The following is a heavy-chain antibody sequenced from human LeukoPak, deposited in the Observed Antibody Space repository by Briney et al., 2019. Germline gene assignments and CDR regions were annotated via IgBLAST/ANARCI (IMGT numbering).Heavy chain of an antibody. CDR2: IYHSGST. D-gene: IGHD5-24*01. J-gene: IGHJ3*02. CDR1: GGSINSFY. Sequence: SQTLSLTCTVSGGSINSFYWNWIRQPPGKEPEWIGYIYHSGSTNYNPSLKSRLTISLDRPKNQFSLKLTSVTAADTAIYYCARVGGMTTINNAAFDIWGQGTMVTVSS. CDR3: ARVGGMTTINNAAFDI. V-gene: IGHV4-59*01.